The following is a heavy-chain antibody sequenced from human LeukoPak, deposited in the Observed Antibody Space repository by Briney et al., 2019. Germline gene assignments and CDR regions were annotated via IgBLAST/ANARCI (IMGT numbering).Heavy chain of an antibody. CDR1: GFTFSRYW. J-gene: IGHJ4*02. CDR2: INQDGSEK. Sequence: PGGSLRLSCAASGFTFSRYWMSWVRQAPGKGLEWVANINQDGSEKDYVDSVKGRFTVSRDKAKNSLYLQMNSLRAEDTAVYYCARDYIGDYWGQGTLVTVSS. CDR3: ARDYIGDY. D-gene: IGHD4-11*01. V-gene: IGHV3-7*05.